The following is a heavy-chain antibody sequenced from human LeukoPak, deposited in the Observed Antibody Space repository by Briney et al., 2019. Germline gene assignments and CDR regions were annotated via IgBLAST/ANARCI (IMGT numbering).Heavy chain of an antibody. Sequence: ASVKVSCKASGYTFTSYYMHWVRQAPGQGLEWMGIINPSGGSTSYAQKFQGRVTMTRDTSTSTVYMELSSLRSEDTAVYYCARERDVKWELLWSAFDIWGQGTMVTVSS. CDR2: INPSGGST. V-gene: IGHV1-46*01. CDR1: GYTFTSYY. CDR3: ARERDVKWELLWSAFDI. D-gene: IGHD1-26*01. J-gene: IGHJ3*02.